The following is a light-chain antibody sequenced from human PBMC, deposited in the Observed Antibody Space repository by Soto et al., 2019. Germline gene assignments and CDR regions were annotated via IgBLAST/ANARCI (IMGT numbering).Light chain of an antibody. CDR1: QSVSSSY. CDR3: LQYYGGPS. Sequence: ETEWKNFPGRLCLSLGERATLSCRASQSVSSSYLAWYQQKPGQAPRLLIYDASNRATGIPDRFSGSGSGPDFTLAFGILEPYGFSGYYGLQYYGGPSFGGGTKVDIK. V-gene: IGKV3-20*01. J-gene: IGKJ4*01. CDR2: DAS.